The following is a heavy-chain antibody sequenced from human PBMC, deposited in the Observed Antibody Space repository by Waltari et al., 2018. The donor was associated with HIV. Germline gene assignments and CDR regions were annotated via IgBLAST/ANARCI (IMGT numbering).Heavy chain of an antibody. V-gene: IGHV1-69*01. Sequence: QVQLVQSGAEAMKLGSSVKVSSKASRGTINNYVITWVRQAPGQGLEWMGGIIPVFGTTNYAQKFQGRRTIIADESTSTGYMELSSLRSEDTAVYYCARMATVVDWYFDLWGRGTLVTVSS. CDR3: ARMATVVDWYFDL. CDR1: RGTINNYV. J-gene: IGHJ2*01. D-gene: IGHD2-15*01. CDR2: IIPVFGTT.